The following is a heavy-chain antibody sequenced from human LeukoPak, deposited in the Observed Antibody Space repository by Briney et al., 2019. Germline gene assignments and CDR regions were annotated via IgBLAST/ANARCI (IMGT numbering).Heavy chain of an antibody. CDR2: IYYSGST. CDR1: GGSISRAGYY. V-gene: IGHV4-31*03. CDR3: ARIPHYYVRPLVDY. J-gene: IGHJ4*02. D-gene: IGHD3-10*02. Sequence: KPSETLSLTCTVSGGSISRAGYYWCWIRQHPGKGLEWIGYIYYSGSTYYNPSLKSRVTISVDTSKNQFSLKLSSVTAADTAVYYYARIPHYYVRPLVDYWGQGTLVTVSS.